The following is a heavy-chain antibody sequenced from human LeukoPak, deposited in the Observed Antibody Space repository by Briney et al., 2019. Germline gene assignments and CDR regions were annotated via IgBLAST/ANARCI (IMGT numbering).Heavy chain of an antibody. CDR2: ISGSGNTI. J-gene: IGHJ6*04. CDR3: AELGITMIGGV. D-gene: IGHD3-10*02. Sequence: GGSLRLSCAASGFTFSDYYMSRIRQAPGKGLEWVSYISGSGNTIYYADSVKGRFTISRDNAKNSLYLQMNSLRAEDTAVYYCAELGITMIGGVWGKGTTVTVSS. CDR1: GFTFSDYY. V-gene: IGHV3-11*04.